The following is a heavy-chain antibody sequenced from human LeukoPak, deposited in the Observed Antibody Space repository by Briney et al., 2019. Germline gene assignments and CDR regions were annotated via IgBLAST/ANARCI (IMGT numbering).Heavy chain of an antibody. J-gene: IGHJ5*02. CDR2: IDARSGIT. CDR3: ARCRLRGNWFDP. V-gene: IGHV3-48*01. Sequence: GGSLRLSCAASGFTFTIFGLNWVRQAPGKGPEWVSYIDARSGITYYADSVQGRFILSRDNARESVFLQMDSLRVDDTAVYYCARCRLRGNWFDPWGQGTLVTVSS. D-gene: IGHD4-17*01. CDR1: GFTFTIFG.